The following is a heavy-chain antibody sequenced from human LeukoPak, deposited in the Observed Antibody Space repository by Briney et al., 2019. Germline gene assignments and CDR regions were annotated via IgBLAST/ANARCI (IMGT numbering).Heavy chain of an antibody. V-gene: IGHV4-59*01. Sequence: SETLSLTCTVSGGSISGCYWSWIRQPPGKGLECIAYIHYNGISNYNPSLKSRVTISVDMSKNQFSLKLTSVTAADTAVYYCATKGPRRGYFDYWGQGTLVAVSS. CDR3: ATKGPRRGYFDY. J-gene: IGHJ4*02. CDR1: GGSISGCY. CDR2: IHYNGIS.